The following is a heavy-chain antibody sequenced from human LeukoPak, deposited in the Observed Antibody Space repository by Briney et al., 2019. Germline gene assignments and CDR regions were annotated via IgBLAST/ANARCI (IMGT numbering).Heavy chain of an antibody. V-gene: IGHV4-39*02. J-gene: IGHJ4*02. D-gene: IGHD1-26*01. Sequence: SETLSLTCTFSGGPIINSSYYWGWVRQPPGKGLEWIGSIYYSGNTYYNPSLKSRVTISVDTSKNQFSLQLSSVTAADTAVYYCARDFLGAGTVAATSGYWGQGTLVTVSS. CDR2: IYYSGNT. CDR3: ARDFLGAGTVAATSGY. CDR1: GGPIINSSYY.